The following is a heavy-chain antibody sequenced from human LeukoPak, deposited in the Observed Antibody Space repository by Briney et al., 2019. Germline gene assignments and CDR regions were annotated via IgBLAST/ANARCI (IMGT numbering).Heavy chain of an antibody. V-gene: IGHV3-48*01. D-gene: IGHD3-3*01. Sequence: GGSLRLSCAASGFSFSSYSMNWVRQAPGKGLEWVSYISSSSSTIYYADSVKGRFTISRDNAKNSVYLQMNSLRAEDTAVYYCAREGPITIFGVVYNWFDPWGQGTLVTVSS. CDR2: ISSSSSTI. CDR1: GFSFSSYS. J-gene: IGHJ5*02. CDR3: AREGPITIFGVVYNWFDP.